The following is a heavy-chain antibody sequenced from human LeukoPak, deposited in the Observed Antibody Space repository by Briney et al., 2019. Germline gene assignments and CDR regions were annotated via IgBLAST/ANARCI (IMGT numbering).Heavy chain of an antibody. V-gene: IGHV3-21*01. J-gene: IGHJ4*02. CDR2: ISSSSSYI. D-gene: IGHD5-24*01. CDR1: GFTFSSYS. Sequence: GGSLRLSCAASGFTFSSYSMNWVRQAPGKGLEWVSSISSSSSYIYYADSVKGRFTISRDNAKNSLYLQMNSLRAGDTAVYYCARTIEMATISYFDYWGQGTLVTVSS. CDR3: ARTIEMATISYFDY.